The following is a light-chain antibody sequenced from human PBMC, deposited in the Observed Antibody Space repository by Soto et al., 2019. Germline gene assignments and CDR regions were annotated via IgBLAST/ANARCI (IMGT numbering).Light chain of an antibody. CDR3: QQYGSSPYT. CDR1: QSVSSSY. J-gene: IGKJ2*01. V-gene: IGKV3-20*01. CDR2: GSS. Sequence: EIVLTQSPGTLSLSPGERATLSCRASQSVSSSYLAWYQQKPGQAPRLLIYGSSSRATGIPDRFSGSESGPDFTLTISRLEPEDFAVYYCQQYGSSPYTFGQGTKLEIK.